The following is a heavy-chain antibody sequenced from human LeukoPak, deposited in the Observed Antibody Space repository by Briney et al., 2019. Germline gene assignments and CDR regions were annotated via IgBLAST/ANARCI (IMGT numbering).Heavy chain of an antibody. CDR2: IYYSGST. Sequence: PSETLSLTCTVSGGSISRYYWSWIRQPPGKGLEWIGYIYYSGSTNYNPSLKSRVTISVDTSKNQFSLKLSSVTAADTAVYYCARTHEVGACDYWGQGTLVTVSS. CDR3: ARTHEVGACDY. V-gene: IGHV4-59*01. D-gene: IGHD1-26*01. J-gene: IGHJ4*02. CDR1: GGSISRYY.